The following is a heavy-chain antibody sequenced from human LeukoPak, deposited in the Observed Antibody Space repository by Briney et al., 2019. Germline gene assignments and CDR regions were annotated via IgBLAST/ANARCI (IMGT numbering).Heavy chain of an antibody. J-gene: IGHJ5*02. D-gene: IGHD3-10*01. Sequence: SETLSLTCTVSGGSISSSTYYWGWIRQPPGEGLEWIGSIYYSGSTYYNPSLKSRVTISVDTSKNQFSLKLSSVTAADTAVYYCASTIWFGELFYFDPWGQGTLVTVSS. V-gene: IGHV4-39*01. CDR2: IYYSGST. CDR1: GGSISSSTYY. CDR3: ASTIWFGELFYFDP.